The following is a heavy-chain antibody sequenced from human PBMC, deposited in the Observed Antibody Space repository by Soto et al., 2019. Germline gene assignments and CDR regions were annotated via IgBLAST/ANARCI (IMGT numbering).Heavy chain of an antibody. V-gene: IGHV1-69*13. CDR2: IIPIFGTA. Sequence: VASVKVSCKASGGTFSSYAISWVRQAPGQGLEWMGGIIPIFGTANYAQKFQGRVTITADESTSTAYMELSSLRSEDTAVYYCAISRDGYNYPEVLFDYWGQGTLVTVSS. J-gene: IGHJ4*02. D-gene: IGHD5-12*01. CDR1: GGTFSSYA. CDR3: AISRDGYNYPEVLFDY.